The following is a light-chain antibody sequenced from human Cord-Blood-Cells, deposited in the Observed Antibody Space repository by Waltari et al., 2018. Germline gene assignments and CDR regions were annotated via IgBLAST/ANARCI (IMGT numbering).Light chain of an antibody. V-gene: IGKV3-20*01. J-gene: IGKJ2*03. Sequence: IVLTQSPGTLSLPPGERATLPCRASQSVSSSYLAWYQQKPGQAPRLPIYGASSRATGIPDRFSGSGSGADFTLTISRLEPEDFAVYYCQQYGSSPRSFGQGTKLEIK. CDR2: GAS. CDR1: QSVSSSY. CDR3: QQYGSSPRS.